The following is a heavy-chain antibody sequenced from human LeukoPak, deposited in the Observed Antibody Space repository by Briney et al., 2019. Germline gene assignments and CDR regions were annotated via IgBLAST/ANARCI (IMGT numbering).Heavy chain of an antibody. D-gene: IGHD5-12*01. CDR2: INSDGSST. CDR1: GFTFSTYW. CDR3: AGGYGGYIY. Sequence: GGSLRLSCAASGFTFSTYWMHWVRQAPGKGLVWVSLINSDGSSTNYADSVKGRFTISRHNAKNTLYLQMNSLRAEDTAVYYCAGGYGGYIYWGQGTLVTVSS. J-gene: IGHJ4*02. V-gene: IGHV3-74*01.